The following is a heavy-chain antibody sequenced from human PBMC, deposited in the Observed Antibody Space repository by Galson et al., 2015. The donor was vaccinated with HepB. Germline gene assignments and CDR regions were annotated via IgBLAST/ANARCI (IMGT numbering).Heavy chain of an antibody. Sequence: SLRLSCAASGFAFSDYYMTWNRQAPGEGLEWISYSSRGSDSDNYADSVKGRFTISRDNAKSSLYLQMTTLRADDTAVYYCARSSGCGAGPFDSWGQGTLLIVTS. J-gene: IGHJ5*01. CDR3: ARSSGCGAGPFDS. V-gene: IGHV3-11*03. CDR2: SSRGSDSD. D-gene: IGHD6-19*01. CDR1: GFAFSDYY.